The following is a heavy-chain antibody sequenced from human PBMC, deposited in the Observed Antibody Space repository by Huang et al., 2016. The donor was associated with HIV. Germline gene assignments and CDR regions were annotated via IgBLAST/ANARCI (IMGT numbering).Heavy chain of an antibody. D-gene: IGHD3-9*01. Sequence: QVQLVQSRAEVKKPGASVKVPCKVSEYTLTELSIHWVRQPPGKGLEWRGGVDPEIGETIYAKKFQGRVTMTEDTSTATAVRELSGLRPEDTAVYYCATGVDVFFDFWGQGTLVTVSS. V-gene: IGHV1-24*01. CDR3: ATGVDVFFDF. J-gene: IGHJ4*02. CDR2: VDPEIGET. CDR1: EYTLTELS.